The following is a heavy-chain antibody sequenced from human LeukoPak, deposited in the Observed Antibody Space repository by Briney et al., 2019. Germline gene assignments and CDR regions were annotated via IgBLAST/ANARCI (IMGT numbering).Heavy chain of an antibody. CDR1: GGSISSTNW. CDR2: VHFDGRT. CDR3: AREGGFYRPLDY. V-gene: IGHV4-4*02. J-gene: IGHJ4*02. Sequence: SETLSLTCGVSGGSISSTNWCTWIRQPPGKGQEWIGEVHFDGRTNYNPSLESRLTMSVDLSENHISLKLTSVTAADTAVYYCAREGGFYRPLDYAGQGTLVTVSS. D-gene: IGHD3-3*01.